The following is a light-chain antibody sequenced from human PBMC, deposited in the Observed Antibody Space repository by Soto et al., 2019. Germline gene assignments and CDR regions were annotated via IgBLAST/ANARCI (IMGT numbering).Light chain of an antibody. CDR3: QQSSSTPPFS. J-gene: IGKJ3*01. CDR1: QSISIY. V-gene: IGKV1-39*01. Sequence: DVQMSQSPSSLSASVGDRVTITCGASQSISIYLNWYQQKPGKAPKLLIYAASSLQSGVPSRFSADGSGTDFTLTISSLQPEDFATYYCQQSSSTPPFSFGPGTKVDIK. CDR2: AAS.